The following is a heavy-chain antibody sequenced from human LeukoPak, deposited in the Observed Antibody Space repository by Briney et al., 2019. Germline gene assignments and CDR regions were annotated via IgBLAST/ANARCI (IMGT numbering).Heavy chain of an antibody. J-gene: IGHJ4*02. D-gene: IGHD3-10*01. CDR3: ARPIDNGSGSYYFPY. CDR1: GFSFHYYA. Sequence: PGRSLRLSCAASGFSFHYYAMHWVRQAPGKGLEWVAVISYDGTNEYCADSVKGRLTISRDNSKNTLYMQMNSLRPEDTAVYYCARPIDNGSGSYYFPYWGQGTLVTVSS. CDR2: ISYDGTNE. V-gene: IGHV3-30-3*01.